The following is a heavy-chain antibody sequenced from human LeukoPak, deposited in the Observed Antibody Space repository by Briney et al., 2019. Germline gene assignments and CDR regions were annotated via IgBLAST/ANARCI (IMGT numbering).Heavy chain of an antibody. D-gene: IGHD1/OR15-1a*01. J-gene: IGHJ4*02. CDR2: ISHDGNNE. CDR3: AKVNNYDDY. V-gene: IGHV3-30*18. Sequence: GRSLRLSCAASGFTFSTFGIHWVRQAPGKGLEWVAAISHDGNNEYYTDSVKGRFTISRDNSKNMIYLQMNSLRGEDSAVYYCAKVNNYDDYWGQGTLVIVSS. CDR1: GFTFSTFG.